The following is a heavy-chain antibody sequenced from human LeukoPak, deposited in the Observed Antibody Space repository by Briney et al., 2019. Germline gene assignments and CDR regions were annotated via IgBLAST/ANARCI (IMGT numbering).Heavy chain of an antibody. V-gene: IGHV1-69*05. J-gene: IGHJ1*01. Sequence: SVKVSCKAPGGTFSSYAISWERQAPGQGLEWMGRIIPIFGTANYAQKFQGRVTITTDESTSTAYMELSSLRPEDTAVYYCARDPLRGSYYYDSSGYLSYQHWGQGTLVTVSS. CDR2: IIPIFGTA. CDR1: GGTFSSYA. D-gene: IGHD3-22*01. CDR3: ARDPLRGSYYYDSSGYLSYQH.